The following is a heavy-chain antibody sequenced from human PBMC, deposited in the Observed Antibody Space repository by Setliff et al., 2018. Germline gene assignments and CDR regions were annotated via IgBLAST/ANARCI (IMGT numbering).Heavy chain of an antibody. CDR1: GGPFSDYY. CDR2: LHTSGST. Sequence: PSETLSLTCTFYGGPFSDYYWGWVRQPAGKGLEWVGRLHTSGSTNYNPSLKSRVTISVDTPKNQFSLTVRSVTAADTALYFCARDSPIVGATDYWGQGVLVTVSS. D-gene: IGHD1-26*01. V-gene: IGHV4-4*07. CDR3: ARDSPIVGATDY. J-gene: IGHJ4*02.